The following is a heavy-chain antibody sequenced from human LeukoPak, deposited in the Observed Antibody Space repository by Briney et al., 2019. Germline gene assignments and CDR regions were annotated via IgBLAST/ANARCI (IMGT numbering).Heavy chain of an antibody. CDR3: ATDLQYSSSSFGY. D-gene: IGHD6-6*01. V-gene: IGHV1-69*04. CDR2: IIPILGIA. J-gene: IGHJ4*02. CDR1: GGTFSSYA. Sequence: ASVKVTCNASGGTFSSYAISWVRQAPGQGLEWMGRIIPILGIANYAQKFQGRVTMTEDTSTDTAYMELSSLRSEDTAVYYCATDLQYSSSSFGYWGQGTLVTVSS.